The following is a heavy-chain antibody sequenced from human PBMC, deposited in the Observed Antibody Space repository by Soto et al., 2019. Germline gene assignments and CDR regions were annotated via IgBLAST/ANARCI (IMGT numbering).Heavy chain of an antibody. CDR1: GFTFSSYS. CDR2: ISSSSSTI. J-gene: IGHJ4*02. D-gene: IGHD3-22*01. V-gene: IGHV3-48*01. Sequence: GGSLELSCAASGFTFSSYSMNLVRQTTGKGLEWVSYISSSSSTIYYADSVKGRFTISRDNSKNTLYLQMSSLRAEDTAVYYCATPQAYYYDSSGYYYWGQGTLVTVSS. CDR3: ATPQAYYYDSSGYYY.